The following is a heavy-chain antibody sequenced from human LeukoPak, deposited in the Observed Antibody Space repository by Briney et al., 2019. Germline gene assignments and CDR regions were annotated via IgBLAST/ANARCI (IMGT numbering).Heavy chain of an antibody. CDR3: ARQARYCTNGVCYTGSFDY. V-gene: IGHV4-59*08. Sequence: SETLSLTCTVSGGSISSYYWSWIRRPPGKGLEWIGYIYYSGSTNYNPSLKSRVTISVDTSKNQFSLKLSSVTAADTAVYYCARQARYCTNGVCYTGSFDYWGQGTLVTVSS. J-gene: IGHJ4*02. D-gene: IGHD2-8*01. CDR2: IYYSGST. CDR1: GGSISSYY.